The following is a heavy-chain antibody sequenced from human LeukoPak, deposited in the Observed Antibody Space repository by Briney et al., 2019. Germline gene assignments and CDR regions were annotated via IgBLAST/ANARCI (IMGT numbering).Heavy chain of an antibody. CDR3: ARDLDTAMVSYYFDY. CDR1: GYTFTGYY. Sequence: GASVKVSCKASGYTFTGYYMHWVRQAPGQGLEWMGWINPNSGGTNYAQKFQGWVTMTRDTSISTAYMELSRLRSDDTAVYYCARDLDTAMVSYYFDYWGQGTLVTVSS. J-gene: IGHJ4*02. CDR2: INPNSGGT. V-gene: IGHV1-2*04. D-gene: IGHD5-18*01.